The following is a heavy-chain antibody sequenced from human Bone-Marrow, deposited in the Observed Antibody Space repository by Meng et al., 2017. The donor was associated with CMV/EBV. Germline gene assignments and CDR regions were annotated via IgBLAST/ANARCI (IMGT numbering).Heavy chain of an antibody. D-gene: IGHD6-6*01. CDR3: ASSYSSSSTSYFDY. CDR1: GFTFDDYG. Sequence: GESLKISCAASGFTFDDYGMSWVRQAPGKGLEWVSGINWNGGSTGYADSVKGRFTISRDNSKNTLYLQMNSLRAEDTAVYYCASSYSSSSTSYFDYWGQGTLVTVSS. CDR2: INWNGGST. J-gene: IGHJ4*02. V-gene: IGHV3-20*04.